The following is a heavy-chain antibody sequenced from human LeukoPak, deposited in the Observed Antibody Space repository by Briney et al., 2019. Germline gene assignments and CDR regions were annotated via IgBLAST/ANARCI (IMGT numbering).Heavy chain of an antibody. D-gene: IGHD3-3*01. CDR1: GFTLSHYW. J-gene: IGHJ4*02. Sequence: QAGGSLRLSCAASGFTLSHYWMTWVRQAPGKGLEWVANIKQDGSEQYYVDSVKGRFTISRDNAKNSLYLQMNSLRAEDTAVYYCARDFATLSGYNEYYFDYWGQGTLVTVSS. CDR3: ARDFATLSGYNEYYFDY. V-gene: IGHV3-7*01. CDR2: IKQDGSEQ.